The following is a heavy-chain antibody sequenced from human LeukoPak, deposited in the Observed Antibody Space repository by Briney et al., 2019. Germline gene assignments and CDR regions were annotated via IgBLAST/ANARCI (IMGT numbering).Heavy chain of an antibody. V-gene: IGHV3-7*01. D-gene: IGHD3-22*01. CDR1: GFTFSSYW. J-gene: IGHJ4*01. Sequence: LPGGSLRLSCAASGFTFSSYWMSWVRQAPGKGLEWVANIKHDASEKYFMEALKGRFTNYRDNAKYSLYLQMNSLRAEDTAVYYCARGYYDSDAQLFDYWGKGTMVTVSS. CDR2: IKHDASEK. CDR3: ARGYYDSDAQLFDY.